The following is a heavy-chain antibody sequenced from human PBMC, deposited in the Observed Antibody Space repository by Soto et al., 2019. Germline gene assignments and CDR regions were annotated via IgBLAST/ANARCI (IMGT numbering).Heavy chain of an antibody. CDR1: GYTFTTYD. J-gene: IGHJ4*02. V-gene: IGHV1-18*01. CDR3: ARERRRPYYDILTGYYPFDY. D-gene: IGHD3-9*01. CDR2: ISAYNGNT. Sequence: QVQLVQSGAEVKKPGASVKVSCKASGYTFTTYDIGWVRQAPGQGLEWMGWISAYNGNTNYVQSLQGRVTMTTDTSTNTAYMELRSLRSDDTAVYYCARERRRPYYDILTGYYPFDYWGQGTLVTVSS.